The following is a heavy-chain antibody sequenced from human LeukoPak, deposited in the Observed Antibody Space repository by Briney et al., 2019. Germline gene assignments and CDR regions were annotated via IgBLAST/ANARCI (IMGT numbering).Heavy chain of an antibody. CDR3: ARPEVEATHPIDY. Sequence: GGSLRLSCAASGFTFSSYTMNWVRQAPGKGLEWVSSISSGSGYIYYADSVKGRLTISRDNAKNSLYLQMNSLRAEDTAVYYCARPEVEATHPIDYWGQGTLVTVSS. J-gene: IGHJ4*02. CDR2: ISSGSGYI. V-gene: IGHV3-21*01. D-gene: IGHD1-26*01. CDR1: GFTFSSYT.